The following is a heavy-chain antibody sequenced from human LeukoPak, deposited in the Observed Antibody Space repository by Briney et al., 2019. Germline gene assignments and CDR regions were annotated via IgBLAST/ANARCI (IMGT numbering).Heavy chain of an antibody. CDR2: ISGRGGST. J-gene: IGHJ6*02. CDR3: AKASYSTGWDYGMDV. Sequence: GGSLRLSCAASRFSLSRYAMSCVRQAPGKGLECVSAISGRGGSTYYVDSVKGRFTISRDTSKNTLYLQMNSLRAEDTAVYYCAKASYSTGWDYGMDVWGQGTTVTVSS. V-gene: IGHV3-23*01. CDR1: RFSLSRYA. D-gene: IGHD6-19*01.